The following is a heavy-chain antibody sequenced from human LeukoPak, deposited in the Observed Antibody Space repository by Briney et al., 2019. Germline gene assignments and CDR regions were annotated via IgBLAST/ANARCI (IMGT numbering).Heavy chain of an antibody. D-gene: IGHD3-22*01. Sequence: ASVKVSCKASGYTFTSYGISLVRQAPGQGLEWMGWISAYNGNTNYAQKLQGRVTMTTDTSTSTAYMELRSLRSDDTAVCYCARVLSVVVVITNWFDPWGQGTLVTVSS. CDR3: ARVLSVVVVITNWFDP. CDR2: ISAYNGNT. CDR1: GYTFTSYG. V-gene: IGHV1-18*01. J-gene: IGHJ5*02.